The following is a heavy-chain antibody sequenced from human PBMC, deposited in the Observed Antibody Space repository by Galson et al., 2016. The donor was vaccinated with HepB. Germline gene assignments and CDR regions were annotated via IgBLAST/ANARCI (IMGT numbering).Heavy chain of an antibody. Sequence: QSGAEVKKPGESLKISCKVSGYSFSTYWIGWVRQVPGIGLEWMGVIYPGDSQTRYTPSFQGQVTISTDTSSGIAYLQWSSLKASDTAIYYCAGVQRAYGDVYKSFDYWGQGTLVTVSS. D-gene: IGHD5-24*01. CDR1: GYSFSTYW. J-gene: IGHJ4*02. V-gene: IGHV5-51*01. CDR3: AGVQRAYGDVYKSFDY. CDR2: IYPGDSQT.